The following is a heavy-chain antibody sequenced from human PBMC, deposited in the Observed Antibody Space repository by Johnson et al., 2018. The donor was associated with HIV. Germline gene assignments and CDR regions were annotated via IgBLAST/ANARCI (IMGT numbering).Heavy chain of an antibody. V-gene: IGHV3-15*01. D-gene: IGHD2-15*01. Sequence: VQLVESGGGLVQPGGSLRLSCAASGFTFSNAWMSWVRQAPGKVLEWVGRINRKTNGGTTDYAAPVKGRFTISRDDSKNTLYLQMNSLRAEDTAVYYCAKDPGRRDPHDFDIWGQGTMVTVSS. CDR3: AKDPGRRDPHDFDI. CDR2: INRKTNGGTT. CDR1: GFTFSNAW. J-gene: IGHJ3*02.